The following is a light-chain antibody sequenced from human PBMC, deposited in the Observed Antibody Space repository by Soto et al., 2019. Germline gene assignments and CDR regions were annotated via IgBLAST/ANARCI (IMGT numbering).Light chain of an antibody. CDR2: DAS. J-gene: IGKJ5*01. CDR1: QDINIY. Sequence: DIQMTQPPSTLSASVGDRVTITCQATQDINIYLNWYQQKPGKAPNLLIYDASNLEIGVPSRFSGSGSETHFTFTISSLQTEDIGTYYCQQYDILPITFGRGTRLEIK. CDR3: QQYDILPIT. V-gene: IGKV1-33*01.